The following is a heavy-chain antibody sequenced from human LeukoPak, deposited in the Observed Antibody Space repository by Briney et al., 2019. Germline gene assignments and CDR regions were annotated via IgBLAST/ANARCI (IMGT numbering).Heavy chain of an antibody. CDR3: ARATGSSNYAPYYFDY. CDR2: ISYDGRNK. J-gene: IGHJ4*02. V-gene: IGHV3-30*03. D-gene: IGHD4-11*01. CDR1: GFTFSSYG. Sequence: GGSLRLSCAASGFTFSSYGMHWVRQAPGKGLEWVAVISYDGRNKYYADSVKGRFTISRDNSKNTLYLQMNSLRAEDTAVYYCARATGSSNYAPYYFDYWGQGTLVTVSS.